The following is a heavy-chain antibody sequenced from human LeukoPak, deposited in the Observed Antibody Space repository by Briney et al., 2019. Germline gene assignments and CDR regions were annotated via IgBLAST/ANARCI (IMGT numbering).Heavy chain of an antibody. J-gene: IGHJ6*02. D-gene: IGHD2-2*01. CDR2: SRSRAYGGTT. Sequence: GRSLRLSCTVSGIPLRDYSVSWMRQAPGRGLEWVGYSRSRAYGGTTEYAASVKGRFSISRDDSKNVAYLQMNSLTTEDTAVFYCSSDLYSSSWLPGNYFHGMDVWGQGTTVSVSS. V-gene: IGHV3-49*03. CDR3: SSDLYSSSWLPGNYFHGMDV. CDR1: GIPLRDYS.